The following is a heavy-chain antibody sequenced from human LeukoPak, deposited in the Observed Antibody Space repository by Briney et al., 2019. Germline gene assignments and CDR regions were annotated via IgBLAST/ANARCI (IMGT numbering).Heavy chain of an antibody. V-gene: IGHV3-30*02. J-gene: IGHJ4*02. Sequence: PGGSLRLSCTASGFTFRTSGMHWVRQAPGKGLEWVGFIQHDETEIYSADSVRGRFTFSRDNFKSTVYLQMNSLRVEDSAVYYCARESGATKIGQLLNYWGLGTLVSVSS. D-gene: IGHD3-10*01. CDR3: ARESGATKIGQLLNY. CDR1: GFTFRTSG. CDR2: IQHDETEI.